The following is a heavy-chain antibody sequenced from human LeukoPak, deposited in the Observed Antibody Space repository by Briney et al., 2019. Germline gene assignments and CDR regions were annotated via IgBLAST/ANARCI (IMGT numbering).Heavy chain of an antibody. Sequence: ASVKVSCKASGYTFTNYYMHWVRQAPGQGLASMGIINPSGGSTSYAQKFQGRVTMTRDTSTSTVYMEPSSLRSEDTAVYYCARDLRVAVAGTIDGFDIWGQGTMVTVSS. CDR1: GYTFTNYY. J-gene: IGHJ3*02. V-gene: IGHV1-46*01. D-gene: IGHD6-19*01. CDR3: ARDLRVAVAGTIDGFDI. CDR2: INPSGGST.